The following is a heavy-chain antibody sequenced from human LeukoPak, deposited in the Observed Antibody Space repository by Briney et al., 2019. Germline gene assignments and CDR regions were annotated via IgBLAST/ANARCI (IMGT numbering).Heavy chain of an antibody. CDR1: GGSISSYY. Sequence: PSETLSLTCTVSGGSISSYYWSWIRQPPGKGLEWIGYIYYSGSTNYNPSLKSRVTISVDTSKNQFSLKLSSVTAADTVVYYCARDWGPSGWYGGFDYWGQGTLVTVSS. J-gene: IGHJ4*02. V-gene: IGHV4-59*01. CDR2: IYYSGST. CDR3: ARDWGPSGWYGGFDY. D-gene: IGHD2-15*01.